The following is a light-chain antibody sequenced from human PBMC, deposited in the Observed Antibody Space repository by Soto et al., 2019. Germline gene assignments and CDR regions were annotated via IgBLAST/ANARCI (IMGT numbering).Light chain of an antibody. Sequence: ILMTQSPATLSVSPGERATLSCRASQSVSNNLAWYQQKPGQAPRLLIYDASTRATGIPARFSGSGSGTDFTLTISGLHSEDFAVYYCQQSNNWPPWTFGQGTKVEIK. CDR3: QQSNNWPPWT. V-gene: IGKV3-15*01. J-gene: IGKJ1*01. CDR1: QSVSNN. CDR2: DAS.